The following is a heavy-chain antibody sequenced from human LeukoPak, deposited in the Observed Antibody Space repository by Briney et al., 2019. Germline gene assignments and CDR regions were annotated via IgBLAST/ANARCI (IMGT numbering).Heavy chain of an antibody. Sequence: GGSLRLSCAASGFTFSSSWMSWARQAPGKGLECVANIKQDGSEKYYVDSVKGRFTISRDNAKNSLYLQMNSLRAEDTAVYYCARDVAAAGTEWGQGTLVTVSS. CDR1: GFTFSSSW. D-gene: IGHD6-13*01. J-gene: IGHJ4*02. CDR3: ARDVAAAGTE. V-gene: IGHV3-7*01. CDR2: IKQDGSEK.